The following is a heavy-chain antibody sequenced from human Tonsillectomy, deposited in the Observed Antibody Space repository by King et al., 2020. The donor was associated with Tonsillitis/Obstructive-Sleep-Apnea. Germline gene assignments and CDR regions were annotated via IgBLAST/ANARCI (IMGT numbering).Heavy chain of an antibody. CDR2: IIPIFRPA. D-gene: IGHD3-16*01. CDR1: GGSFSSYV. Sequence: QLVQSGADVKKPGSSVKVSCKASGGSFSSYVISWVRQAPGQGLEGMGGIIPIFRPANYAQKFQGRVPITADESTSTAYMELSSLRSEDTAVYYCALCPEGDYYYYMDVWGKGTTVTVSS. J-gene: IGHJ6*03. CDR3: ALCPEGDYYYYMDV. V-gene: IGHV1-69*01.